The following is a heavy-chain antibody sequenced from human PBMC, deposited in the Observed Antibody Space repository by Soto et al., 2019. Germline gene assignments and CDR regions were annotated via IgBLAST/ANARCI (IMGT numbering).Heavy chain of an antibody. J-gene: IGHJ6*02. CDR1: GFTFSSYA. V-gene: IGHV3-23*01. CDR2: ISGSGGNA. Sequence: EVQLLESGGGLVQPGGSLRLSCAASGFTFSSYAMSWVRQAPGKGLERVSTISGSGGNAYYADSVKGRFSISRDNSKNTLRLRMNSLRADDTAVYYCAKDGASGSYPPYYYFGMDVWGQGTTVTVSS. D-gene: IGHD1-26*01. CDR3: AKDGASGSYPPYYYFGMDV.